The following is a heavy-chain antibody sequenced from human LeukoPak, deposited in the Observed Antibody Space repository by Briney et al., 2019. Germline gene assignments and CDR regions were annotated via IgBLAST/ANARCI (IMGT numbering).Heavy chain of an antibody. CDR3: AKDPFVFESASYLIDY. V-gene: IGHV3-23*01. D-gene: IGHD1-26*01. CDR2: ISMTGAST. Sequence: PGGSLRLSCAASGFTFSSYAMSWVRQGPGKVLEWVSGISMTGASTYYTDSVKGRFTISRDNSKKTLYLQMNSLRAEDTAVYYCAKDPFVFESASYLIDYWGQGTLVTVSS. J-gene: IGHJ4*02. CDR1: GFTFSSYA.